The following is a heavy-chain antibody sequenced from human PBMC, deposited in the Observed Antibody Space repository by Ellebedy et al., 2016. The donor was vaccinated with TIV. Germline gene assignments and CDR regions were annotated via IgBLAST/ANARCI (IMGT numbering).Heavy chain of an antibody. CDR3: ARSGDTSMAFTPSLDY. CDR1: GYTFTSYG. V-gene: IGHV1-69*04. D-gene: IGHD5-18*01. CDR2: IIPILGIA. J-gene: IGHJ4*02. Sequence: AASVKVSCKASGYTFTSYGISWVRQAPGQGLEWMGRIIPILGIANYAQKFQGRVTITADKSTSTAYMELSSLRSEDTAVYYCARSGDTSMAFTPSLDYWGQGTLVTVSS.